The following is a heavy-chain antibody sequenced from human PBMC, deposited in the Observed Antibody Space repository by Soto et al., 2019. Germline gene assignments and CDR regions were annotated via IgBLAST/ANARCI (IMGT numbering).Heavy chain of an antibody. CDR2: IYYSGST. V-gene: IGHV4-30-4*01. D-gene: IGHD1-20*01. J-gene: IGHJ5*02. Sequence: PSETLSLTCTVSGGSISSGDYYWSWIRQPPGKGLEWIGYIYYSGSTHYNPSLKSRVTISVDTSKNQFSLKLSSVTAADTAVYYCARATITGDNWFDPWGQGTLVTVSS. CDR1: GGSISSGDYY. CDR3: ARATITGDNWFDP.